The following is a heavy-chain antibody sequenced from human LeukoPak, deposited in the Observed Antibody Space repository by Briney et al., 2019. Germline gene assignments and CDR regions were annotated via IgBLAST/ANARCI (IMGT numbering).Heavy chain of an antibody. CDR2: INPSGGST. CDR3: ARDVGATPFDY. V-gene: IGHV1-46*01. CDR1: GYTFTSYY. J-gene: IGHJ4*02. D-gene: IGHD1-26*01. Sequence: ASVKVSCKASGYTFTSYYMHWVRQAPGQGLEWMGIINPSGGSTRYAQRFQGRVTMTRDTSTCTVYMELSSLRSEDTAVYYCARDVGATPFDYWGQGTLVTVSS.